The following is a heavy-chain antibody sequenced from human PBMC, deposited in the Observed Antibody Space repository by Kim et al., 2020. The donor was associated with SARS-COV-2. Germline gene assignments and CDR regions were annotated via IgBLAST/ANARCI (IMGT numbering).Heavy chain of an antibody. Sequence: GESLKISCKGSGYSFTSWWISWVCQMPGKGLEWTGRIDPSDSYSNYSPSFQGHVTISADKSISTAYLQWSSLKASDTAMYYCARSFRDSRAYYLNWFDPWGQDTLVTVSS. D-gene: IGHD3-22*01. V-gene: IGHV5-10-1*01. J-gene: IGHJ5*02. CDR2: IDPSDSYS. CDR3: ARSFRDSRAYYLNWFDP. CDR1: GYSFTSWW.